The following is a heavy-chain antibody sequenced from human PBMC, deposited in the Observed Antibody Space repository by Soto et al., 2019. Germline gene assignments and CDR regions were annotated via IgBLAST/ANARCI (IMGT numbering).Heavy chain of an antibody. Sequence: QVQLVESGGGVVQPGRSLRLSCAVSEFIFNSYGIHWVRQAPGKGLEWVALIWHDGSKKYYADSVKGRFTISRDNFKNTLYLQMNSLRAEDTAVYYCARESYNRAFDIWGQGTIVTVSS. CDR1: EFIFNSYG. V-gene: IGHV3-33*01. CDR3: ARESYNRAFDI. J-gene: IGHJ3*02. CDR2: IWHDGSKK. D-gene: IGHD1-20*01.